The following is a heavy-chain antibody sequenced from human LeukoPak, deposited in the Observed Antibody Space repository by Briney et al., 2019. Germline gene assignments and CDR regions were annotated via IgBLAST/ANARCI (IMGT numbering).Heavy chain of an antibody. D-gene: IGHD6-13*01. Sequence: SVRVSCKASGGTFSSYAISWVQQAPGQGLEWMGRIIPILGIANYAQKFQGRVTITADKSTSTAYMELSSLRSEDTAVYYCASGTGYSSSWYFPHWGQGTLVTVSS. CDR3: ASGTGYSSSWYFPH. V-gene: IGHV1-69*04. J-gene: IGHJ4*02. CDR2: IIPILGIA. CDR1: GGTFSSYA.